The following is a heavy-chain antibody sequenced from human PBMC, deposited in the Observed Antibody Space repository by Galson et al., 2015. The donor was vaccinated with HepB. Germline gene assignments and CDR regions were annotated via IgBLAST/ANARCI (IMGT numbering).Heavy chain of an antibody. V-gene: IGHV1-8*02. Sequence: SVKVSCKASGGTFSSYDINWVRQATGQGLEWMGWMNPNSGNTGYAQKFQGRVTMTRNTSISTAYMELSSLRSEDTAVYYCARGPLYCSSTSCYVPGGVATIFLDYWGLGTLVTVSS. D-gene: IGHD2-2*01. J-gene: IGHJ4*02. CDR1: GGTFSSYD. CDR2: MNPNSGNT. CDR3: ARGPLYCSSTSCYVPGGVATIFLDY.